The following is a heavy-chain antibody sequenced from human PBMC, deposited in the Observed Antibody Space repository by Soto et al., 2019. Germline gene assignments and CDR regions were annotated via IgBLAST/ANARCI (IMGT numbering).Heavy chain of an antibody. Sequence: EVQLVESGGGLVQPGGDLRLSCVASGFTFDNYAMNWVRQAPGKGVEWLSWISAGRYDIEYSDSVNGRFTISRDNAKNSLYLQWNSLRDEDTAVYYCARDHLWAFDYWGQGTLVTVTS. J-gene: IGHJ4*02. CDR2: ISAGRYDI. V-gene: IGHV3-48*02. CDR3: ARDHLWAFDY. D-gene: IGHD3-16*01. CDR1: GFTFDNYA.